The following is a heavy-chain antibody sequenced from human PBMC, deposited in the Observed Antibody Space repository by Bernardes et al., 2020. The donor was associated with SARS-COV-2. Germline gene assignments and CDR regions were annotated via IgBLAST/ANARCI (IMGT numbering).Heavy chain of an antibody. Sequence: SETLSLTCTVSGCSIISSCYYWGWIRQPPGQGLEWFGSIYYSWTPYYPPSRRSRVTMSVDTSKNQFSLRLSSVTAADTAVYYCARFHYDTSRFDPWGQGTLVTVSS. CDR2: IYYSWTP. CDR1: GCSIISSCYY. J-gene: IGHJ5*02. V-gene: IGHV4-39*01. D-gene: IGHD3-22*01. CDR3: ARFHYDTSRFDP.